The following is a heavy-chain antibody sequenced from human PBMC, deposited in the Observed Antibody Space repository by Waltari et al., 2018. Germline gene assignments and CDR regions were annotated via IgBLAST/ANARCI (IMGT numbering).Heavy chain of an antibody. CDR1: GFTFDDFA. V-gene: IGHV3-9*01. Sequence: EVQLVESGGGLVQPGGSLRLSCAASGFTFDDFAMHWVRLVAGGGLEWVSAISWNGGTIAYADSVKGRFNISRDNTKSSLHLQMHSLRTEDTAVYYCAKDMRLRGILITSVDFWGQGIPVTVSS. CDR3: AKDMRLRGILITSVDF. D-gene: IGHD3-10*01. CDR2: ISWNGGTI. J-gene: IGHJ4*02.